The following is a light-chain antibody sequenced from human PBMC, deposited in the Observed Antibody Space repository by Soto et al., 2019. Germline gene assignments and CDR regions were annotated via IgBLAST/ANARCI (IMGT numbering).Light chain of an antibody. CDR1: SSDVGGYNY. J-gene: IGLJ1*01. CDR2: DVS. Sequence: QSALTQPARVSGSPGHSITISCTGTSSDVGGYNYVSWYQQHPGKAPKLMIYDVSNRPSGVSNRFSGSKSGNTASLTISGLQAEDEADYYCCSYTSTTIYVFGTGTKVTVL. CDR3: CSYTSTTIYV. V-gene: IGLV2-14*01.